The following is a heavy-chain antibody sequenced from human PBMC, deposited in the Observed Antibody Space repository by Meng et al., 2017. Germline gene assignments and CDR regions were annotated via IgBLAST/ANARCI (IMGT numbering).Heavy chain of an antibody. CDR3: AKRYDSSPYYYGMDV. CDR1: GFTFSSYA. CDR2: ISGSGGST. Sequence: GESLKISCAASGFTFSSYAMSWVRQAPGKGLEWVSAISGSGGSTYYADSVKGRFTISRDNSKNTLYLQMNSLRAEDKAVYYCAKRYDSSPYYYGMDVWGQGTTVTVSS. V-gene: IGHV3-23*01. D-gene: IGHD3-22*01. J-gene: IGHJ6*02.